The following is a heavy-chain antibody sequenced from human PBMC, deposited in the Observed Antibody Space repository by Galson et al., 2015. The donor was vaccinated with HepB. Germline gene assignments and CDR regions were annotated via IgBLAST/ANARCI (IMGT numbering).Heavy chain of an antibody. V-gene: IGHV3-9*01. D-gene: IGHD3-22*01. CDR3: AKDIYSSNDSSGYWDY. J-gene: IGHJ4*02. CDR2: ISWNSGSI. Sequence: SLRLSCAASGFTFNDYAMHWVRQAPGKGLEWVSGISWNSGSIGYADSVKGRFTISRDNAKNSLYLQMNSLRAEDTALYYCAKDIYSSNDSSGYWDYWGQGTLVTVSS. CDR1: GFTFNDYA.